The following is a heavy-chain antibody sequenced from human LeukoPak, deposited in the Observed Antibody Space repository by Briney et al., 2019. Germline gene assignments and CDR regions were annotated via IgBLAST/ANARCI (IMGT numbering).Heavy chain of an antibody. D-gene: IGHD3-22*01. V-gene: IGHV4-30-4*07. J-gene: IGHJ4*02. Sequence: SETLSLTCAVSGGSISSGGYSWSWIRQPPGKGLEWIGYLSYIGSTYYNPSLKSRVTISIDTSKNQFSLRLSSVTAADTAVYYCARASYSYDINGWVPFDYWGQGTLVTVSS. CDR3: ARASYSYDINGWVPFDY. CDR2: LSYIGST. CDR1: GGSISSGGYS.